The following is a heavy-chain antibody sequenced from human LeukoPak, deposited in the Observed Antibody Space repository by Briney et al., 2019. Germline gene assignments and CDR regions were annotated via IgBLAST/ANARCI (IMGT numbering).Heavy chain of an antibody. CDR1: GYSFTSYW. D-gene: IGHD3-10*01. CDR3: ARQDYGSGTH. CDR2: IYPGDSDT. J-gene: IGHJ4*02. Sequence: RGESLKISCKGSGYSFTSYWIGWVRQMSGKGLECMGIIYPGDSDTRYSPSFQGQVSISADKSISTAYLQWSSLKASDTAMYYCARQDYGSGTHWGQGTLVTVSS. V-gene: IGHV5-51*01.